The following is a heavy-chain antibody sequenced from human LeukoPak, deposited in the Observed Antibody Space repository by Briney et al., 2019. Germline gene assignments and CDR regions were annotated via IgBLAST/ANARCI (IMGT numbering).Heavy chain of an antibody. Sequence: GGSLRLSCAASGFTFRNYAMNWVRQAPGKGLEWVSYISYSSSTIYYADSVKGRFTISRDNAKNSLYLQMDSLRDEDTAVFYCARDLYCSGGSCRSGDYWGQGTLVTVSS. CDR1: GFTFRNYA. D-gene: IGHD2-15*01. CDR2: ISYSSSTI. V-gene: IGHV3-48*02. CDR3: ARDLYCSGGSCRSGDY. J-gene: IGHJ4*02.